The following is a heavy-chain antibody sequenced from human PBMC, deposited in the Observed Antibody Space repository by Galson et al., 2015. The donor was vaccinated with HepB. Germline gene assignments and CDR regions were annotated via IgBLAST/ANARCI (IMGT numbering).Heavy chain of an antibody. V-gene: IGHV2-5*01. CDR3: AHRRVPEYNSGMGYFDY. J-gene: IGHJ4*02. Sequence: PALVKPTQTLTLTCTFSGFSLSTRGEGVGWIRQPPGKALEWLGFNYWNEDKRYSPSLKSRLTITKDTSKNQVVLTMTNMDPADTATYYCAHRRVPEYNSGMGYFDYWGQGILVTVSS. CDR2: NYWNEDK. CDR1: GFSLSTRGEG. D-gene: IGHD6-6*01.